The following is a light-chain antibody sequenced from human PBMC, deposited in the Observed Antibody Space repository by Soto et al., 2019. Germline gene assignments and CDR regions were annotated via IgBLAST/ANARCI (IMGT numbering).Light chain of an antibody. J-gene: IGLJ1*01. CDR3: SSFTSSSTLYV. CDR2: DVS. V-gene: IGLV2-14*01. CDR1: SSDAGGYNY. Sequence: QSVLTQPASVSGSPGQSISSSCTGTSSDAGGYNYVSWYQQHPGKAPKLMIYDVSNRPSGVSNRFSGSKSGNTASLTISGLQAEDEADYYCSSFTSSSTLYVFGTGTKLTV.